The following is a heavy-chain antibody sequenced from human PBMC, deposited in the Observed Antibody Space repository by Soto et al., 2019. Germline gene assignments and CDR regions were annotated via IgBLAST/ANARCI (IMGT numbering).Heavy chain of an antibody. Sequence: WGSLRLSCAASGFTFSSYAMHWVRQAPGKGLEWVAVISYDGSNKYYADSVKGRFTISRDNSKNTLYLQMNSLRAEDTAVYYCARVYSSSSVFDYWGQGTLVTVSS. CDR3: ARVYSSSSVFDY. J-gene: IGHJ4*02. CDR2: ISYDGSNK. D-gene: IGHD6-6*01. CDR1: GFTFSSYA. V-gene: IGHV3-30-3*01.